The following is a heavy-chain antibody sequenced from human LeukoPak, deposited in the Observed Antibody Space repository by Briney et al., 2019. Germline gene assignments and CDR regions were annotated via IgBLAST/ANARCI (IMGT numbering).Heavy chain of an antibody. V-gene: IGHV3-53*01. J-gene: IGHJ4*02. CDR1: GFAVSSNY. D-gene: IGHD3-16*01. CDR3: ARDHPGGYYFDY. Sequence: GGSLRLSCAASGFAVSSNYMSWVRQAPVKGLEWVSVIYSGGSTYYADSVKGRFTISRDNSKNTLYLQMNSLRAEDTAVYYCARDHPGGYYFDYWGQGTLVTVSS. CDR2: IYSGGST.